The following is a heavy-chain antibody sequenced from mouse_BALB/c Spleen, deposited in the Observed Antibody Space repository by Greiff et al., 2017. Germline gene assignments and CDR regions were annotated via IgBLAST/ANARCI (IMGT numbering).Heavy chain of an antibody. J-gene: IGHJ2*01. CDR1: GYAFSSYW. CDR3: GRREGYYCDY. CDR2: IYPGDGDT. Sequence: VQLQQSGAELVRPGSSVKISCTASGYAFSSYWMNWVKQRPGQGLEWIGQIYPGDGDTNYTGKFKGKATLTADKSSSTAYMQLSSLTSEDSAVYFGGRREGYYCDYGGEGTTLTVPS. V-gene: IGHV1-80*01.